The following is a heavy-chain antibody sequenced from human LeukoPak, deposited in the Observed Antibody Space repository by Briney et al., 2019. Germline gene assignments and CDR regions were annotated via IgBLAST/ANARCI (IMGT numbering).Heavy chain of an antibody. Sequence: GGSLRLSCAASGFTFSSYEMNWVRRAPGKGLEWVSYISSSGSTIYYAASVKGRFTISRDNAKNTLYLQMNSLRAEDTAMYYCARGHIVVLTAPDYWGQGTLVTVSS. D-gene: IGHD2-21*02. V-gene: IGHV3-48*03. CDR2: ISSSGSTI. J-gene: IGHJ4*02. CDR1: GFTFSSYE. CDR3: ARGHIVVLTAPDY.